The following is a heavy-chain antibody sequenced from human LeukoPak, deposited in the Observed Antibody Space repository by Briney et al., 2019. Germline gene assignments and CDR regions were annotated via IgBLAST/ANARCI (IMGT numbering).Heavy chain of an antibody. CDR2: IYYSGST. J-gene: IGHJ4*02. CDR1: GGSISSSSYY. D-gene: IGHD5-18*01. Sequence: SETLSLTCTVSGGSISSSSYYWGWLRQPPGKGLEWIGSIYYSGSTYYNPSLKSRVTISVDTSKNQFSLKLSSVTAADTAVYYCARQVGYSYGTFDYWGQGTLVTVSS. V-gene: IGHV4-39*01. CDR3: ARQVGYSYGTFDY.